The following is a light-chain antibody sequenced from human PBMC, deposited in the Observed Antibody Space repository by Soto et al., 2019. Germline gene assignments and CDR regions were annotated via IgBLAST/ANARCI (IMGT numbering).Light chain of an antibody. Sequence: QSVMTQPPSASGTPGHSVTISCSGSSSDIGSNTVNWYQQLPVTAPKLLIYSNNQRPSGVPDRFSGSESGTSASLAISGRKSEDEADYYCAASDDSVNGYVFGTGTKVPVL. J-gene: IGLJ1*01. V-gene: IGLV1-44*01. CDR1: SSDIGSNT. CDR2: SNN. CDR3: AASDDSVNGYV.